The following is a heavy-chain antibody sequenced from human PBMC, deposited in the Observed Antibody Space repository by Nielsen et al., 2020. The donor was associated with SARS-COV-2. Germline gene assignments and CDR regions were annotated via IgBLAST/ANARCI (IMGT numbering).Heavy chain of an antibody. CDR2: IYHSGST. CDR1: GGSISSSNW. CDR3: ARRGANYYSYYMDV. V-gene: IGHV4-4*02. Sequence: SETLSLTCAVSGGSISSSNWWSWVRQPPGKGLEWIGEIYHSGSTDYNPSLKSRVTITADKSKNQFSLKLTSVTAADTAVYYCARRGANYYSYYMDVWGKGATVTVSS. J-gene: IGHJ6*03.